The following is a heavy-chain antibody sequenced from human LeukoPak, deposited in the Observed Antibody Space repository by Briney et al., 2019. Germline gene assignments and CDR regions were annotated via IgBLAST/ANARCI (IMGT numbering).Heavy chain of an antibody. CDR1: GGTFSSYA. CDR2: IIPIFGTA. J-gene: IGHJ4*02. V-gene: IGHV1-69*13. D-gene: IGHD1-26*01. Sequence: ASVKVSCKASGGTFSSYAISWVRQAPGQGLEWMGGIIPIFGTANYAQKFQGRVTITADESTSTAYMELSSLRSEDTAVYYCVRETDIVGATGQYFDYWGQGTLVTVSS. CDR3: VRETDIVGATGQYFDY.